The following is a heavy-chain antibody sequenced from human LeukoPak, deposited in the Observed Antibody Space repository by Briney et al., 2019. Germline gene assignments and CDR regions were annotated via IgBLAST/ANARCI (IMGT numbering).Heavy chain of an antibody. CDR2: ISSSSSYI. J-gene: IGHJ4*02. Sequence: GGSLRLSCAASGFTFSTYNMNWVRQAPGKGLEWVSSISSSSSYIYYADSVKGRFTISRDNAKNSLYLQMNSLRAEDTAVYYCARDTEGYGSGSLGPGYWGQGTLVTVSS. CDR1: GFTFSTYN. D-gene: IGHD3-10*01. CDR3: ARDTEGYGSGSLGPGY. V-gene: IGHV3-21*01.